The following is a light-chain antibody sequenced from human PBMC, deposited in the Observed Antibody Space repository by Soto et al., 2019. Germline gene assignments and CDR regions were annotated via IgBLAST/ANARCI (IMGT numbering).Light chain of an antibody. CDR2: DAS. Sequence: EIVLPQPPATLSLSPGERATLSGRASQSVSSYLAWYQQKPGQANRLLIYDASNRATGIPARFSGSGSGTDFTLTISSLEPEEFAVYYCKQYNSWPITVGKGTRLEIK. CDR1: QSVSSY. CDR3: KQYNSWPIT. V-gene: IGKV3-11*01. J-gene: IGKJ5*01.